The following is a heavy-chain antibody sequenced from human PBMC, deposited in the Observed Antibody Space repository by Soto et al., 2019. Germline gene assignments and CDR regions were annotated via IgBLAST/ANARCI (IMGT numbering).Heavy chain of an antibody. V-gene: IGHV5-51*01. D-gene: IGHD2-15*01. CDR1: GYSFTSYW. Sequence: PGESLKISCKGSGYSFTSYWIGWVRQMPGKGLEWMGIIYPCDSDTRYSPSFQGQVTISADKSISTAYLQWSSLKASDTAMYYCARRQYCSGGNCYSGAFDIWGQGTMVTVS. CDR3: ARRQYCSGGNCYSGAFDI. J-gene: IGHJ3*02. CDR2: IYPCDSDT.